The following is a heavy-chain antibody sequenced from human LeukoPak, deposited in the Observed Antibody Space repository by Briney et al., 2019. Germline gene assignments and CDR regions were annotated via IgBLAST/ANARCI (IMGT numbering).Heavy chain of an antibody. CDR2: ISGSGSST. CDR1: GFTFSSYA. CDR3: AKAQITIFALFP. Sequence: GGSLRLSCAASGFTFSSYALSWVRQAPGKGLEWVSAISGSGSSTYYADSVKGRFTISRDNSKNTLYLQMNSLGAEDTAVYYCAKAQITIFALFPWGQGTLVTVSS. V-gene: IGHV3-23*01. D-gene: IGHD3-3*01. J-gene: IGHJ5*02.